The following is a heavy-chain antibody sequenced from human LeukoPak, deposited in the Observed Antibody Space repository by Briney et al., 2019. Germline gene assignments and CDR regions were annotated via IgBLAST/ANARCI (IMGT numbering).Heavy chain of an antibody. Sequence: PGGSLRLSCAASGFTSSSYAMSWVRQAPGKGLEWVSAISGSGGSTYYADSVKGRFTISRDNSKNTLYLQMNSLRAEDTAVYYCAKGQPLIIQLNPGDDAFDIWGQGTMVTVSS. J-gene: IGHJ3*02. CDR1: GFTSSSYA. CDR2: ISGSGGST. CDR3: AKGQPLIIQLNPGDDAFDI. D-gene: IGHD5-18*01. V-gene: IGHV3-23*01.